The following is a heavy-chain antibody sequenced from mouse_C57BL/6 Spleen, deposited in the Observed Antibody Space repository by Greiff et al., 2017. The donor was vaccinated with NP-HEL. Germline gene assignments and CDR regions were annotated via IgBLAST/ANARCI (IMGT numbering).Heavy chain of an antibody. Sequence: VQLQQPGAELVKPGASVKLSCKASGYTFTSYWMQWVKQRPGQGLEWIGEIDPSDSYTNYNQNFKGTCTLTVDTYSSTAYMPLSSRTYEDSAVYYCARGRVYSNDLFAYWGQGTLVTVSA. CDR2: IDPSDSYT. D-gene: IGHD2-5*01. CDR1: GYTFTSYW. V-gene: IGHV1-50*01. CDR3: ARGRVYSNDLFAY. J-gene: IGHJ3*01.